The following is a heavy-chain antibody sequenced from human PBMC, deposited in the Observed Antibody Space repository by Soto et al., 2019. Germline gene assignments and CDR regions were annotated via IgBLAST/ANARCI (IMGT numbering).Heavy chain of an antibody. D-gene: IGHD3-10*01. CDR3: VRPLPSGQTHARDV. CDR1: GLPVAGSY. J-gene: IGHJ6*02. V-gene: IGHV3-53*01. Sequence: GGSLRLSCVASGLPVAGSYMAWVRQAPGKGLEWASVIYNDGTTYYSQSVEGRFTISRDTSKNTLYLQMDRLRDEDTTVYYCVRPLPSGQTHARDVWGQGTTVTVSS. CDR2: IYNDGTT.